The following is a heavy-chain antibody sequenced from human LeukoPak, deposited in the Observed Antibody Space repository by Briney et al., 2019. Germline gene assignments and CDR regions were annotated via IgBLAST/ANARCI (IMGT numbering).Heavy chain of an antibody. D-gene: IGHD4-11*01. CDR2: IYYSGST. J-gene: IGHJ4*02. V-gene: IGHV4-39*01. CDR1: GGSISSNTQY. Sequence: SETLSLTCTVSGGSISSNTQYRSWIRQPPGKGPEWPGSIYYSGSTYYNPSLKSRVTISADTSKNQFSLKLSSVTAADTALYYCARHHSEEVGPYFDYWGQGILVTVSS. CDR3: ARHHSEEVGPYFDY.